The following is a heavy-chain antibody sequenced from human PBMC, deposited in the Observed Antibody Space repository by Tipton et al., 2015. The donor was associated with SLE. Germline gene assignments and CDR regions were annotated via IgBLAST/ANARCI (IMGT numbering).Heavy chain of an antibody. CDR1: GGSISNYY. CDR3: ASRRHYYDSSGYYWGAFDI. CDR2: IYTSGST. V-gene: IGHV4-4*07. J-gene: IGHJ3*02. Sequence: TLSLTCTVSGGSISNYYWSWIRQPAGKGLGWIGRIYTSGSTNYNPSLKSRVTMSVDTSKNQFSLKLSSVTAADTAVYYCASRRHYYDSSGYYWGAFDIWGQGTMVTVSS. D-gene: IGHD3-22*01.